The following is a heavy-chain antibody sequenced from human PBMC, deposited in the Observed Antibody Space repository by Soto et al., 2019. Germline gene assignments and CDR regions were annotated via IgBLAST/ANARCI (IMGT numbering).Heavy chain of an antibody. CDR1: GFPLSTSGVG. CDR3: AHRLSGGYYDY. CDR2: IYWDGDN. J-gene: IGHJ4*02. Sequence: QITLKESGPTLVKPTQTLTLTCTFSGFPLSTSGVGVGWIRQPPGKALEWLALIYWDGDNSYSPSLKSRLAITKDTSKNQVVLRMTNMDPVDTATYYCAHRLSGGYYDYWGQGTLVTVSS. V-gene: IGHV2-5*02. D-gene: IGHD1-26*01.